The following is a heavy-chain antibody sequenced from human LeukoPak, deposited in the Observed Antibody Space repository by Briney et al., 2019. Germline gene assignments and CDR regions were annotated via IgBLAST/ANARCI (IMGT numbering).Heavy chain of an antibody. CDR3: ATRGPVTPGAFDI. V-gene: IGHV1-24*01. D-gene: IGHD4-17*01. J-gene: IGHJ3*02. CDR1: GYTLTELS. Sequence: GASVKVSCKVSGYTLTELSMHWVRQAPGKGLEWMGGFDPEDGETIYAQKFQGRVTMTEDTSTDTAYMELSSLGSEDTAVYYCATRGPVTPGAFDIWGQGTMVTVSS. CDR2: FDPEDGET.